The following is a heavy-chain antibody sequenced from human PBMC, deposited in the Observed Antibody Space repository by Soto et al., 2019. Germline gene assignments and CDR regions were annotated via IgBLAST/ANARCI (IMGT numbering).Heavy chain of an antibody. Sequence: KPGGSLRLSCAASGFTFSSYSMNWVRQATGKGLEWISSISSSSSYIYYADSVKGRFTISRDNAKNSLYLQMNSLRAEDTAVYYCATAPTAMANYHWGQGTLVTVS. CDR1: GFTFSSYS. J-gene: IGHJ5*02. D-gene: IGHD5-18*01. CDR3: ATAPTAMANYH. V-gene: IGHV3-21*01. CDR2: ISSSSSYI.